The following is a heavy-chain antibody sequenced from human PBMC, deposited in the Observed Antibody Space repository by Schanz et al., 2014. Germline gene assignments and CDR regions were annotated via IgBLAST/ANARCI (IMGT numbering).Heavy chain of an antibody. CDR3: ARDHPHRGVTGYYNDV. D-gene: IGHD3-9*01. V-gene: IGHV3-30*04. J-gene: IGHJ6*02. CDR1: GFTFSNSP. CDR2: TSSDGSLK. Sequence: VQLVESGGGLVQPGGSLRLSCAASGFTFSNSPLHWVRQAPGKGLDWVAVTSSDGSLKYYADSVKGRFTISRDNAKNSLYLQMNSLRDEDTAVYYCARDHPHRGVTGYYNDVWGQGTSVTVSS.